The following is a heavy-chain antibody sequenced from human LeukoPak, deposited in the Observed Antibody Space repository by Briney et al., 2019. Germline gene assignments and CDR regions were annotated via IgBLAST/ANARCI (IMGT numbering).Heavy chain of an antibody. CDR1: GGTFSSYA. CDR2: IIPIFGTA. V-gene: IGHV1-69*05. J-gene: IGHJ4*02. Sequence: SVKVSCKASGGTFSSYAISWVRQAPGQGLEWMGGIIPIFGTANYAQKFQGRVTMTRDTSISTAYMELSRLRSDDTAVYYCARVYYGDYTGPSDYWGQGTLVTVSS. CDR3: ARVYYGDYTGPSDY. D-gene: IGHD4-17*01.